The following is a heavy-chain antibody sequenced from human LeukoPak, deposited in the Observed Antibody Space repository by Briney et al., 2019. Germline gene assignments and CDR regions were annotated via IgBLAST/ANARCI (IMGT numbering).Heavy chain of an antibody. V-gene: IGHV4-34*01. CDR2: INHSGST. CDR1: GGSFSGYY. J-gene: IGHJ5*02. D-gene: IGHD2-2*01. Sequence: SETLSLTCAVYGGSFSGYYRSWIRQPPGKGLEWIGEINHSGSTNYNPSLKSRVTISVDTSKNQFSLKLSSVTAADTAVYYCARSYQLLTFNWFDPWGQGTLVTVSS. CDR3: ARSYQLLTFNWFDP.